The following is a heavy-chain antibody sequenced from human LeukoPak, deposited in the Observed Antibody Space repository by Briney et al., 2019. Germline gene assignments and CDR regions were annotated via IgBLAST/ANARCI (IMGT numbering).Heavy chain of an antibody. J-gene: IGHJ4*02. CDR3: AKGVISRYFDY. V-gene: IGHV3-23*01. Sequence: PGGSLRLSCAASGFTFSSYGMSWVRQAPGKGLEWVSAISTSGGSTYYADSVKGRFTISRDNSNNTLYLQMNSLRAEDTAIYYCAKGVISRYFDYWGQGTLVTVSS. CDR2: ISTSGGST. CDR1: GFTFSSYG. D-gene: IGHD3-22*01.